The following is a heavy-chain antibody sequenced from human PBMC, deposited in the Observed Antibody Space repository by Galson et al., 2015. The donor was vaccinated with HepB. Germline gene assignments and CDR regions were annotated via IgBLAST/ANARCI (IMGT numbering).Heavy chain of an antibody. D-gene: IGHD1-26*01. Sequence: SVKVSCKASGYTFTNYDFTWVRQAPGQGLEWMGWINPNGGTKYAQKFQGRVTMTRDTSISTAYMELSRLRSDDTAVYYCAREKIVGDSFDTWGQGTLVTVSS. CDR1: GYTFTNYD. J-gene: IGHJ5*02. V-gene: IGHV1-2*02. CDR2: INPNGGT. CDR3: AREKIVGDSFDT.